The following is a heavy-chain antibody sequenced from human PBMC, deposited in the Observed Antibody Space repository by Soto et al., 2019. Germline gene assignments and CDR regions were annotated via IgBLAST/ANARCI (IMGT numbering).Heavy chain of an antibody. J-gene: IGHJ5*02. D-gene: IGHD2-15*01. CDR1: GGSFSGYY. CDR2: INHSGST. CDR3: ARGRVVVVAARHYNWFDP. V-gene: IGHV4-34*01. Sequence: SETLSLTCAVYGGSFSGYYWSWIRQPPGKGLEWIGEINHSGSTNYNPSLKSRVTISVDTSKNQFSLKLSSVTAADTAVYYCARGRVVVVAARHYNWFDPWGQGTLVTVSS.